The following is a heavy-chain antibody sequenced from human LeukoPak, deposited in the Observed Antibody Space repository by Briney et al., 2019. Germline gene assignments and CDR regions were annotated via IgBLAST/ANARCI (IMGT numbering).Heavy chain of an antibody. V-gene: IGHV3-7*01. J-gene: IGHJ4*02. D-gene: IGHD5-12*01. CDR3: ARHGIYAFDS. CDR1: GFTFSRHW. CDR2: INGDGSVS. Sequence: PGGSLRLSCAAYGFTFSRHWMSWVRQAPGKGLDWVANINGDGSVSYYGDSVKGRFTISRDNGKTSLYLQMNSLRAEDTAVYYCARHGIYAFDSWGQGTLVTVSS.